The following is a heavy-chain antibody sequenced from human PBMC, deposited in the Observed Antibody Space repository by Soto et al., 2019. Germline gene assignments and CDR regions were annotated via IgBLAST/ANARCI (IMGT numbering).Heavy chain of an antibody. CDR3: ARHGRGVVVPAAWRGYYYYTDV. J-gene: IGHJ6*03. CDR1: GVSISSYY. V-gene: IGHV4-59*08. D-gene: IGHD2-2*01. Sequence: SETLSLTCTVSGVSISSYYWSWIRQPPGKGLEWIGYIYYSGSTNYNPSLKSRVTISVDTSKNQFSLKLSSVTAADTAVYYCARHGRGVVVPAAWRGYYYYTDVRGKGTTVTVAS. CDR2: IYYSGST.